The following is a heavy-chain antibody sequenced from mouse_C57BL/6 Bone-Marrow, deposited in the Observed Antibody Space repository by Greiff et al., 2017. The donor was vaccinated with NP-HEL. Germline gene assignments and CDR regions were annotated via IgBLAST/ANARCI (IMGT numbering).Heavy chain of an antibody. D-gene: IGHD1-1*01. V-gene: IGHV2-5*01. J-gene: IGHJ3*01. CDR3: AKNPLHYYGSTPWFAY. CDR2: IWRGGST. Sequence: VQLQQSGPGLVQPSQSLSITCTVSGFSLTSYGVHWVRQSPGKGLEWLGVIWRGGSTDYNAAFMSRLSITKDNSKSQVFFKMNSLQADDTAIYYCAKNPLHYYGSTPWFAYWGQGTLVTVSA. CDR1: GFSLTSYG.